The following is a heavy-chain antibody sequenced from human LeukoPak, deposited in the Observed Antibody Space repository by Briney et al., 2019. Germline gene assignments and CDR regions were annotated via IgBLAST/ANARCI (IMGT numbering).Heavy chain of an antibody. V-gene: IGHV4-59*01. Sequence: SETLSLTCTVSGGSIRSYYWSWIRQPPGKELEWIGYIYYSGSTNYNPSLKSRVTVSVDTSKNQFSLKLSSVTAADTAVYYCARDQEWGQGTLVTVSS. CDR1: GGSIRSYY. CDR3: ARDQE. CDR2: IYYSGST. J-gene: IGHJ4*02.